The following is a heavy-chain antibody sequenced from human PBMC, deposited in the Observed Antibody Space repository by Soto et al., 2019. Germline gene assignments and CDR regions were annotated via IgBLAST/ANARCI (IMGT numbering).Heavy chain of an antibody. V-gene: IGHV3-23*01. Sequence: EVQLLESGGGLVQPGGSLRLSCAASGFTFSSYAMSWVRQAPGKGLEWVSAISGSGGSTYYADSVKGRFTISRDNSKNTLYLQMNSLRAEDTAVYYCAKLEFGELFMAYNWFDPWGQGTLVTVSS. J-gene: IGHJ5*02. CDR1: GFTFSSYA. CDR2: ISGSGGST. D-gene: IGHD3-10*01. CDR3: AKLEFGELFMAYNWFDP.